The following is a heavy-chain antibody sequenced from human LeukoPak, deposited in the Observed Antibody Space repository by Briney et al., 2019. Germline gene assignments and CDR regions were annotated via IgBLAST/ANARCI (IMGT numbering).Heavy chain of an antibody. CDR1: EFIFSNSW. D-gene: IGHD6-13*01. V-gene: IGHV3-7*01. CDR3: ARFITSADAAFDY. Sequence: GGSPRLSCAASEFIFSNSWMGWVRQAPGKGLEWVATISQDGSDKYYVDSVKGRFTISRDNAKNSLYLQMNSLRAEDTAVYYCARFITSADAAFDYWGQGTLVTVSS. CDR2: ISQDGSDK. J-gene: IGHJ4*02.